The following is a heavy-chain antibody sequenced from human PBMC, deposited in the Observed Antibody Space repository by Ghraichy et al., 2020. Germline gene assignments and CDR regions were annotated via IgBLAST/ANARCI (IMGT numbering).Heavy chain of an antibody. CDR1: GFTFSSYA. CDR3: ASLRWLQLLDY. CDR2: ISYDGSNK. D-gene: IGHD5-24*01. V-gene: IGHV3-30-3*01. J-gene: IGHJ4*02. Sequence: GGSLRLSCAAYGFTFSSYAMNWVRQAPGKGLEWVAVISYDGSNKYYADSVKGRFTISRDNSKNTLYLQMNSLRAEDTAVYYCASLRWLQLLDYWGQGTLVTVSS.